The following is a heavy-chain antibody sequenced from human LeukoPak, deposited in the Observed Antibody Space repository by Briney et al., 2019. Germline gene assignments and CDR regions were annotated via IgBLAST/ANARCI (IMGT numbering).Heavy chain of an antibody. Sequence: GGSLRLSCTGSGFSGSTNQGSGCLCVYGWGVYVVAVIYNDGNTYYTASVKGRFTISRDNSKNTVFLQMNSLRVEDTAVYYCARDREVVTAKAQMDVWGKGTTVTVSS. CDR2: IYNDGNT. D-gene: IGHD2-21*02. CDR3: ARDREVVTAKAQMDV. CDR1: GFSGSTNQ. J-gene: IGHJ6*03. V-gene: IGHV3-53*01.